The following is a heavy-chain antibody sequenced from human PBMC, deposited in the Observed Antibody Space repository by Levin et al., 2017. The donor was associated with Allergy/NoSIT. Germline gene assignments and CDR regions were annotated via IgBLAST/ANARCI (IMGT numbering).Heavy chain of an antibody. D-gene: IGHD6-13*01. CDR3: ARGGSIAAGYYFDY. CDR2: IIPIFGTA. V-gene: IGHV1-69*13. J-gene: IGHJ4*02. CDR1: GGTFSSYA. Sequence: ASVKVSCKASGGTFSSYAISWVRQAPGQGLEWMGGIIPIFGTANYAQKFQGRVTITADESTSTAYMELSSLRSEDTAVYYCARGGSIAAGYYFDYWGQGTLVTVSS.